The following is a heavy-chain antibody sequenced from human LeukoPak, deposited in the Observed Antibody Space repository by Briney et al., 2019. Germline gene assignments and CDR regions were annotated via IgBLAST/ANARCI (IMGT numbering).Heavy chain of an antibody. J-gene: IGHJ5*02. D-gene: IGHD2/OR15-2a*01. Sequence: ASVTVSCTASGYTFTAYFMHWVRQAPGQGLEWMGRINPNSGGTHYAQRFQGRVTMTSDTSIGTAYMELSRLRSDDTAVYFCARDRTTSNWFDPWGQGTLVTVSS. CDR3: ARDRTTSNWFDP. V-gene: IGHV1-2*06. CDR1: GYTFTAYF. CDR2: INPNSGGT.